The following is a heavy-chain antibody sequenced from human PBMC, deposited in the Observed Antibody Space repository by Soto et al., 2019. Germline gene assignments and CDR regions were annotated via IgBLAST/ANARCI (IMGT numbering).Heavy chain of an antibody. D-gene: IGHD5-12*01. CDR3: ERGGNRYSNTASGVGGFDF. V-gene: IGHV4-59*01. CDR2: TYYTGST. J-gene: IGHJ4*02. Sequence: SETLSLTLSVPGVSISSSSRSWVRQSPGTGLEWIGYTYYTGSTNYNPSLKRRVTISLDTAKNQFYLNVNSLTTADTAVYFCERGGNRYSNTASGVGGFDFWGQGTLVTVSS. CDR1: GVSISSSS.